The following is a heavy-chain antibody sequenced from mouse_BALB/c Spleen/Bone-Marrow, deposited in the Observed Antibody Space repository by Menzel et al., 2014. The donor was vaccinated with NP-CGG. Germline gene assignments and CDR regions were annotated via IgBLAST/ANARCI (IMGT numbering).Heavy chain of an antibody. J-gene: IGHJ4*01. CDR3: ARNGYYYSMDY. D-gene: IGHD2-2*01. Sequence: QVQLKQSGPGLGQPSQSLSITCTVSGFSLTSDGVHWVRQSPRKGLEWLGVMWSGGSTDYNAAFISRLSISKDNSRSQVFFKMSSLQTNDTAIYYCARNGYYYSMDYWGQGTSVTVSS. CDR1: GFSLTSDG. V-gene: IGHV2-2*02. CDR2: MWSGGST.